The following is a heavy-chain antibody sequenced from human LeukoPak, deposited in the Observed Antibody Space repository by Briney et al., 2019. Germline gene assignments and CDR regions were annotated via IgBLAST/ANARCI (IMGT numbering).Heavy chain of an antibody. V-gene: IGHV3-7*01. CDR2: IKQDGSEK. Sequence: GGSLRLSCAASGFTFSSYWMSWVRQAPGKGLEWVANIKQDGSEKYYVDSVKGRFTISRDNAKNSLYLQMNSLRAEDTAVYYCARASTMIVVHYYFDYWGQGTLVTVSS. CDR3: ARASTMIVVHYYFDY. CDR1: GFTFSSYW. D-gene: IGHD3-22*01. J-gene: IGHJ4*02.